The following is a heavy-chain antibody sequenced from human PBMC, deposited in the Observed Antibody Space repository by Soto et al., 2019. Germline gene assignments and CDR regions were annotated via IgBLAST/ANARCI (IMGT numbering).Heavy chain of an antibody. J-gene: IGHJ6*02. V-gene: IGHV3-43*01. CDR3: AKEGSAMVRGINYYGMDV. D-gene: IGHD3-10*01. CDR1: GFTFDDYT. Sequence: EVQLVESGGVVVQPGGSLRLSCAASGFTFDDYTMHWVRQAPGKGLEWVSLISWDGGSTYYADSVKGRFTISRDNSKNSLYLQMNSLRTEDTALYYCAKEGSAMVRGINYYGMDVWGQGTTVTVSS. CDR2: ISWDGGST.